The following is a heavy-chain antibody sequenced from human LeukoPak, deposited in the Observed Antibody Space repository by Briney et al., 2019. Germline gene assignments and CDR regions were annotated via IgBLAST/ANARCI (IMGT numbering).Heavy chain of an antibody. D-gene: IGHD3-3*01. J-gene: IGHJ6*03. CDR2: MNPNSGNT. CDR1: GYTFTSYD. V-gene: IGHV1-8*03. CDR3: ARGVGRFLEWLLPPRRGVSSGGYYYYMDV. Sequence: ASVKVSCKASGYTFTSYDINWVRQATGQGLKWMGWMNPNSGNTGYAQKFQGRVTITRNTSISTAYMELSSLRSEDTAVYYCARGVGRFLEWLLPPRRGVSSGGYYYYMDVWGKGTTVTVSS.